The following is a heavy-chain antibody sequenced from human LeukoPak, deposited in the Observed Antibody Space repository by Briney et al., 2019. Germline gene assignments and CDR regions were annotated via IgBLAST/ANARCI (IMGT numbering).Heavy chain of an antibody. CDR2: ISGSGDTI. J-gene: IGHJ5*02. CDR3: ARAPLVLQYRWWFDP. D-gene: IGHD5-24*01. Sequence: PGGSLRLSCAASGFTFSRYEMNWVRQAPGKGVEWISYISGSGDTIYYADSVKCRFTISRDNAKNSLYLQMNSLRAEDTAVYHCARAPLVLQYRWWFDPWGQGTLVTVSS. CDR1: GFTFSRYE. V-gene: IGHV3-48*03.